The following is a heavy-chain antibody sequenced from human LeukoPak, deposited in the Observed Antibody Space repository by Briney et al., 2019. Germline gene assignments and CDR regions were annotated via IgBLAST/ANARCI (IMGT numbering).Heavy chain of an antibody. CDR1: GGSISSYY. CDR2: IYYSGST. V-gene: IGHV4-59*01. D-gene: IGHD3-16*01. J-gene: IGHJ4*02. Sequence: PSETLSLTCTVSGGSISSYYWSWIRQPPGKGLEWIGYIYYSGSTNYNPSLKSRVTISVDTSKNQFSLKLSSVTAADTAVYYCARLSSSLGNYFDYWGQGSLVTVSS. CDR3: ARLSSSLGNYFDY.